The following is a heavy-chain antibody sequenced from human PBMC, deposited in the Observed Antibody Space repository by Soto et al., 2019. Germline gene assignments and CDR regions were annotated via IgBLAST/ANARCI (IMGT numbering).Heavy chain of an antibody. V-gene: IGHV4-31*03. D-gene: IGHD3-22*01. CDR1: GGSISSGGYY. CDR3: ARTDSSGYYSAY. J-gene: IGHJ4*02. CDR2: IYDSEST. Sequence: QVQLQESGPGLVKPSQTLSLTCTVSGGSISSGGYYWSWIRPHPGKGLEWIGYIYDSESTYYNPSLKSRVTISLDTSKNQFSLRLSSVIAADTAVYYCARTDSSGYYSAYWGQGTLVTDSS.